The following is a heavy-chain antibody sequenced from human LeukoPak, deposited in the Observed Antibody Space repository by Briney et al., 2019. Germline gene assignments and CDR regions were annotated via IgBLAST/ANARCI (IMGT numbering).Heavy chain of an antibody. J-gene: IGHJ4*02. CDR1: GYTFTGHY. D-gene: IGHD2-2*01. Sequence: GASVKVSCKASGYTFTGHYIHWVRQAPGQGLEGMGWINPNSGGTDYAQKFQGRVTMTRDTSISTAYMELSRLRADDTAIYYCARDGHCSSTSCHDYWGQGTLVTVSS. V-gene: IGHV1-2*02. CDR2: INPNSGGT. CDR3: ARDGHCSSTSCHDY.